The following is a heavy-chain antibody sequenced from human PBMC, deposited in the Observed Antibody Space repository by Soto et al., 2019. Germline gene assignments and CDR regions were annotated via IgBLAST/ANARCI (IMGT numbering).Heavy chain of an antibody. D-gene: IGHD3-3*01. CDR3: ARQAYYDFWSGYYAYNWFDP. J-gene: IGHJ5*02. Sequence: PGESLKISCKGSGYSFTSYWIGWVRQMPGKGLEWMGIIYPGDSDTRYSPSFQGQVTISADKSISTAYLQWSSLKASDTAMYYCARQAYYDFWSGYYAYNWFDPWGQGTLVTVSS. CDR2: IYPGDSDT. V-gene: IGHV5-51*01. CDR1: GYSFTSYW.